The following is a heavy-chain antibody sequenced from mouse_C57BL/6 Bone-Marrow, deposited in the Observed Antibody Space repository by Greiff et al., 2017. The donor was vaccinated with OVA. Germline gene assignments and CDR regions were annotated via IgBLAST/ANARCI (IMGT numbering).Heavy chain of an antibody. V-gene: IGHV5-9-1*02. D-gene: IGHD2-5*01. Sequence: EVQRVESGEGLVKPGGSLKLSCAASGFTFSSYAMSWVRQTPEKRLEWVAYISSGGDYIYYADTVKGRFTISRDNARNTLYLQMSSLKSEDTAMYYCTRAPYSNYFAWFAYWGQGTLVTVSA. CDR1: GFTFSSYA. CDR2: ISSGGDYI. CDR3: TRAPYSNYFAWFAY. J-gene: IGHJ3*01.